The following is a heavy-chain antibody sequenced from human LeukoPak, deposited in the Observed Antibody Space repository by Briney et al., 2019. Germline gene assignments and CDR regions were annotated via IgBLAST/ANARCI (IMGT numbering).Heavy chain of an antibody. Sequence: SETLSLTCAVYGGSFSGYYWSWIRQPPGKGLEWIGEINHSGSTNYNPSLKSRVTISVDTSKNQFSLKLSSVTAADTAVYYCARHNRMGAAATLGVFDYWGQGTLVTVSS. CDR1: GGSFSGYY. V-gene: IGHV4-34*01. D-gene: IGHD6-13*01. J-gene: IGHJ4*02. CDR2: INHSGST. CDR3: ARHNRMGAAATLGVFDY.